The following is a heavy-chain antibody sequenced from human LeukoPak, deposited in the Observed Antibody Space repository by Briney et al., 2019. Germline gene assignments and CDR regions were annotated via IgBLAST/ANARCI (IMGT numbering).Heavy chain of an antibody. D-gene: IGHD2-2*02. Sequence: SVKVSCKASGGTFSSYAISWVRQAPGQGLEWMGGIIPIFGTANYAQKFQGRVTITTDESTSTAYMELSSLRSEDTAVYYGARGTLVVPAAIGGGYYFDYWGQGTLVTVSS. CDR2: IIPIFGTA. CDR1: GGTFSSYA. V-gene: IGHV1-69*05. J-gene: IGHJ4*02. CDR3: ARGTLVVPAAIGGGYYFDY.